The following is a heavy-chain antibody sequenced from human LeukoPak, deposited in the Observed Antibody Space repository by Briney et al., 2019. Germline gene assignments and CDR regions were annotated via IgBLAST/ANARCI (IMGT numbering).Heavy chain of an antibody. J-gene: IGHJ4*02. D-gene: IGHD3-3*01. CDR3: TRFNTGLRFLEWSPLGY. CDR1: GFTFGDYA. CDR2: IRSKAYGGTT. Sequence: PGRSLRLSCTASGFTFGDYAMSWVRQAPGKGLEWVGFIRSKAYGGTTEYAASVKGRFTISRDDSKSIAYLQMNSLKTEDTAVYYCTRFNTGLRFLEWSPLGYWGQGTLVTVSS. V-gene: IGHV3-49*04.